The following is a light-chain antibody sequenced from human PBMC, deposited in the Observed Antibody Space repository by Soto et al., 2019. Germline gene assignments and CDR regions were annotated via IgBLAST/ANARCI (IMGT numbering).Light chain of an antibody. CDR2: RNN. Sequence: QSVLTQPPSASGTPGQRVTISCSGSSSNIGSNYVYWYQQLPGTAPKLLIYRNNQRPSGVPDRFSGSKSGTSASLVITGLQAEDEADYYCQSYDTSVVFGGGTKLTVL. J-gene: IGLJ2*01. CDR1: SSNIGSNY. CDR3: QSYDTSVV. V-gene: IGLV1-47*01.